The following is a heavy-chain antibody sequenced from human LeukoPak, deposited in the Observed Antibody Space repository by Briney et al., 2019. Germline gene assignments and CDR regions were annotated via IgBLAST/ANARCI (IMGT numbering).Heavy chain of an antibody. CDR2: IYHSGST. CDR1: GGSISSSNW. J-gene: IGHJ4*02. D-gene: IGHD6-19*01. V-gene: IGHV4-4*02. Sequence: SGTLSLTCAVSGGSISSSNWWSWVRQPPGKVLEWIGEIYHSGSTNYNPSLKSRVTISVDKSKNQFSLKLSSVTAADTAVYYCARLSAGSSGWYVVLFDYWGQGTLVTVPS. CDR3: ARLSAGSSGWYVVLFDY.